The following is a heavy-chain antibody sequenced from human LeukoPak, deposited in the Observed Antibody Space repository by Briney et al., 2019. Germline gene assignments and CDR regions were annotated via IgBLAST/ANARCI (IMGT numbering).Heavy chain of an antibody. CDR3: ARMSRFSWTPYYFDY. D-gene: IGHD3/OR15-3a*01. V-gene: IGHV4-59*01. CDR2: IYHNGIT. J-gene: IGHJ4*02. Sequence: SETLSLTCTVSGDSISSFYWSWLRQPPGKGLEWIGYIYHNGITNYNPFLKSRVTISIDTSKTQFSLNVSSVTAADTAVYYCARMSRFSWTPYYFDYWSQGTLVIVSS. CDR1: GDSISSFY.